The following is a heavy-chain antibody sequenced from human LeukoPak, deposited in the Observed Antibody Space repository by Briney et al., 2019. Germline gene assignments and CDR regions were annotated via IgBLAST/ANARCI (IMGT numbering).Heavy chain of an antibody. D-gene: IGHD2-15*01. CDR3: AKQLGYCSDGSCYFPY. CDR1: GFTFSSSA. CDR2: ISNNGGYT. Sequence: GGSLGLSCEASGFTFSSSAMSGVRQAPGKGLEGVSAISNNGGYTYYADSVQGRFTISRDNSKSTLCLQMNSLRAEDTAVYYCAKQLGYCSDGSCYFPYWGQGTLVTVSS. J-gene: IGHJ4*02. V-gene: IGHV3-23*01.